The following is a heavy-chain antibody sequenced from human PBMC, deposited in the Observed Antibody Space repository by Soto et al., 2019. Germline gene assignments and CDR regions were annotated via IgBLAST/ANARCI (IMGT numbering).Heavy chain of an antibody. CDR1: GFTFSGSA. V-gene: IGHV3-73*01. CDR2: IRSKANSYAT. D-gene: IGHD4-17*01. Sequence: EVQLVESGGGLVQPGGSLKLSCAASGFTFSGSAMHWVRQASGEGLEWVGRIRSKANSYATAYAASVKGRFTISRDDSKDTAYLQMIRLKAEDSAVYYCTMTTVTTWGYWGQGTLVTVSS. CDR3: TMTTVTTWGY. J-gene: IGHJ4*02.